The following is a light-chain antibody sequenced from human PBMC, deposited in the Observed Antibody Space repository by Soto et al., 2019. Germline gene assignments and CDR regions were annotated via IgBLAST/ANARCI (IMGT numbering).Light chain of an antibody. CDR2: GAS. CDR3: QQYGSSPPWT. V-gene: IGKV3-20*01. CDR1: QSVSSSY. J-gene: IGKJ1*01. Sequence: EIVLTQSPGTLSLSPGERATLSCRASQSVSSSYLAWYQQKPGQATRLLIYGASSRATGIPDRFSGSGSGTDFTLTIRRLEPEDFAVYYCQQYGSSPPWTFGQGTKVESK.